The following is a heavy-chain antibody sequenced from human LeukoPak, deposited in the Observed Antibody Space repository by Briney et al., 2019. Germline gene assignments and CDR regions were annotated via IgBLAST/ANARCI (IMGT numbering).Heavy chain of an antibody. Sequence: ASVKVSCQASGYTFTSYDINWVRPATGQGVEWMGWINPNSGGTNYARKFQGRVTMTRDTSISTAYMELSRLRSDDTAVYYCARDLGGYLLTWGQGTLVTVSS. J-gene: IGHJ5*02. CDR1: GYTFTSYD. D-gene: IGHD2/OR15-2a*01. CDR2: INPNSGGT. CDR3: ARDLGGYLLT. V-gene: IGHV1-2*02.